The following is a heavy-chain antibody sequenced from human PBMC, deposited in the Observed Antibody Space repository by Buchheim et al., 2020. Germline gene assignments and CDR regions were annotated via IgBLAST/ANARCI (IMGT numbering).Heavy chain of an antibody. D-gene: IGHD6-13*01. CDR3: AKAIADAAGTSRVFDH. CDR2: ISGSGDSI. Sequence: EVQLLESGGDLEQPGGSLRLSCAASGFTFSTYAMSWVRQAPGKGLEWVSSISGSGDSIYHADSVRGRFTISKDNSKNTLYLQMNSLRADDTAVYYCAKAIADAAGTSRVFDHWGQGTL. J-gene: IGHJ4*02. V-gene: IGHV3-23*01. CDR1: GFTFSTYA.